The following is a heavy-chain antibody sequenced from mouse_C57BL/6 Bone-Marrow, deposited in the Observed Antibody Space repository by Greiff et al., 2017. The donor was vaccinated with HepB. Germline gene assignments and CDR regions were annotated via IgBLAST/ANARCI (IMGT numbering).Heavy chain of an antibody. CDR1: GYTFTSYW. V-gene: IGHV1-69*01. D-gene: IGHD1-1*01. Sequence: QVQLQQPGAELVMPGASVKLSCKASGYTFTSYWMHWVKQRPGQGLEWIGEIDPSDSYTNYNQKFKGKSTLTVDKSSSTAYMQLSSLTSEDSAVYYCARVYYGSSYKFAYWGQGTLVTVSA. J-gene: IGHJ3*01. CDR2: IDPSDSYT. CDR3: ARVYYGSSYKFAY.